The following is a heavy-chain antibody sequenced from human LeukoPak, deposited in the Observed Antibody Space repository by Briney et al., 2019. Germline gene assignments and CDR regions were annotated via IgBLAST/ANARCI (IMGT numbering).Heavy chain of an antibody. Sequence: SETLSLTCTVSGGSISSYYWSWIRQPPGKGLEWIGYIYSSGSTTYNPSLKSRVTISVDTSKNQFSLKLSSVTAADTAVYFCARSGYSGYDWEDYWGQGTLVTVSS. CDR1: GGSISSYY. D-gene: IGHD5-12*01. V-gene: IGHV4-59*01. CDR3: ARSGYSGYDWEDY. J-gene: IGHJ4*02. CDR2: IYSSGST.